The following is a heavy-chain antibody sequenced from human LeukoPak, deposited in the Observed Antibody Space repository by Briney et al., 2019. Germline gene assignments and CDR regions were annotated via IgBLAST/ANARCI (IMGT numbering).Heavy chain of an antibody. D-gene: IGHD1-26*01. CDR2: IKQDGSEK. CDR3: ARARPGIVGAAAYFDY. J-gene: IGHJ4*02. Sequence: PGGSLRLSCAASGFTFSSYWMSWVRQAPGKGLEWVANIKQDGSEKYYVDSVKGRFTISRDNAKNSLYLQMNSLRAEDTAVYYCARARPGIVGAAAYFDYWGQGTLVTVSS. V-gene: IGHV3-7*01. CDR1: GFTFSSYW.